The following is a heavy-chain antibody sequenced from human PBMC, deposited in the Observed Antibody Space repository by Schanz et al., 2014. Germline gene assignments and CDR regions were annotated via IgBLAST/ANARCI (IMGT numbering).Heavy chain of an antibody. D-gene: IGHD3-22*01. CDR2: IGNGGVTI. J-gene: IGHJ4*02. Sequence: QVQLVDSGGGLVKPGGSLRLSCTASGFPFSDYFMAWIRQPPGRGLEWVSYIGNGGVTIYYADSVKGRFTISRDNSKNTVYLQMSSLRVEDTAVYYCARVDSSGYFFDNWGQGTLVTVSS. V-gene: IGHV3-11*01. CDR3: ARVDSSGYFFDN. CDR1: GFPFSDYF.